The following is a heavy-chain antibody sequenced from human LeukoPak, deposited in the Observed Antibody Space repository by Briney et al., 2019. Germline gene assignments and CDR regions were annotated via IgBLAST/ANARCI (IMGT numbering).Heavy chain of an antibody. Sequence: PGGSLRLSCAASGFTFSSYAMHWVRQAPGKGLEYVSAISSNGGSTYYANSVKGRFTISRDNSKNTLYLQMGSLRAEDMAVYYCARDRVGGLDAELQTWGQGTLVTVSS. D-gene: IGHD3-16*01. CDR1: GFTFSSYA. CDR3: ARDRVGGLDAELQT. CDR2: ISSNGGST. V-gene: IGHV3-64*01. J-gene: IGHJ5*02.